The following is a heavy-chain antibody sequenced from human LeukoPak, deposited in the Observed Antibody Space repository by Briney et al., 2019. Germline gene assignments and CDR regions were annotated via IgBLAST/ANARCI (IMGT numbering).Heavy chain of an antibody. D-gene: IGHD3-22*01. V-gene: IGHV3-9*01. J-gene: IGHJ4*02. CDR2: ISWNSGSI. CDR3: AKDIGIGYDSSGYHY. CDR1: GFTFDDYA. Sequence: GRSLRLSCAASGFTFDDYAMHWVRQAPGKGLEWVSGISWNSGSIGYADSVKGRFTISRDNAKNSLYLQMNSLGAEDTALYYCAKDIGIGYDSSGYHYWGQGTLVTVSS.